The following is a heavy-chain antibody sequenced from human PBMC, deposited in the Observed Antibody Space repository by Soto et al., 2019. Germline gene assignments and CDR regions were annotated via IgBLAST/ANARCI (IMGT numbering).Heavy chain of an antibody. J-gene: IGHJ4*02. CDR2: INAGNGNT. Sequence: GASVKVSCKASGYTFTSYAMHWVRQAPGQRLEWMGWINAGNGNTKYSQKFQGRVTITRDTSAGTAYMELSSLRSEDTAVYYCARDRCSGGSCYYYFDYWGQGTLVTVSS. D-gene: IGHD2-15*01. CDR3: ARDRCSGGSCYYYFDY. V-gene: IGHV1-3*01. CDR1: GYTFTSYA.